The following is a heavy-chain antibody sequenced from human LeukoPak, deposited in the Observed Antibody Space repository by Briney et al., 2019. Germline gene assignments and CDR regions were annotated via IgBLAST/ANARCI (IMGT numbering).Heavy chain of an antibody. Sequence: SETLTLTCSVSGGSLSNYYWTWIRQSPGKGLEWIGNIYYSGVTNYNSSLKSRVTISVGPSKNQLSLKLSSVTAADTAVYYCARNLAVGYSSWFDALDVWGQGTMVTVSS. D-gene: IGHD6-13*01. J-gene: IGHJ3*01. CDR2: IYYSGVT. V-gene: IGHV4-59*08. CDR1: GGSLSNYY. CDR3: ARNLAVGYSSWFDALDV.